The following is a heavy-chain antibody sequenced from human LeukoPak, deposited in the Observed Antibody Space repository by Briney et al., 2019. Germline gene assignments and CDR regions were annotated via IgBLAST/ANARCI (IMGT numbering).Heavy chain of an antibody. CDR1: GYTFTGYY. Sequence: GASVKVSCKASGYTFTGYYMHWERQAPGQGLEWMGWINPNSGGTNYAQKFQGWVTMTRDTSISTAYMELSRLRSDDTAVYYCARGRNYYGSGSYYHFDYWGQGTLVTVSS. CDR2: INPNSGGT. J-gene: IGHJ4*02. V-gene: IGHV1-2*04. D-gene: IGHD3-10*01. CDR3: ARGRNYYGSGSYYHFDY.